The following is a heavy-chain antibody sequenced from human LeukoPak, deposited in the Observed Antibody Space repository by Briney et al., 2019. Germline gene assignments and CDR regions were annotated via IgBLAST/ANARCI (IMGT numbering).Heavy chain of an antibody. J-gene: IGHJ4*02. Sequence: GGSLRLSCAASGFTVSSNYMSWVRQAPGKGLEWVSAISGSGGSTYYADSVKGRFTISRDNSKNTLYLQMNSLRAEDTAVYYCAKDLEVVGTMIVVVITTTSFDYWGQGTLVTVSS. V-gene: IGHV3-23*01. CDR2: ISGSGGST. CDR3: AKDLEVVGTMIVVVITTTSFDY. D-gene: IGHD3-22*01. CDR1: GFTVSSNY.